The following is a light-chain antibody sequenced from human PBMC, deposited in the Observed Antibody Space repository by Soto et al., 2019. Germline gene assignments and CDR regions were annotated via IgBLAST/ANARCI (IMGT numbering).Light chain of an antibody. V-gene: IGKV3-20*01. CDR2: SAS. J-gene: IGKJ4*01. Sequence: EVVLTQSPGTLSLSPGERATLSCRASQSFSSNNLAWYQHKSGQPPKLIVYSASRRATGVPDRFSGSGSGTDFTLTILRLEPEDFALYYCQRYGGSPPVTFGGATKVDIK. CDR1: QSFSSNN. CDR3: QRYGGSPPVT.